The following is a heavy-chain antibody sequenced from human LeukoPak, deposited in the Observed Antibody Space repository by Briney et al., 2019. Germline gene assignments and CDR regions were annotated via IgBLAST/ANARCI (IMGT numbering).Heavy chain of an antibody. J-gene: IGHJ6*02. D-gene: IGHD2-21*01. CDR3: ARDLAGENGHYYYGMDV. V-gene: IGHV1-69*04. Sequence: RASVKVSCKASGGTFSSYAISWVRQAPGQGLEWMGRIIPILGIANYAQKFQGRVTITADKSTSTAYMELSSLRSEDTAVYYCARDLAGENGHYYYGMDVWGQGTTVTVSS. CDR1: GGTFSSYA. CDR2: IIPILGIA.